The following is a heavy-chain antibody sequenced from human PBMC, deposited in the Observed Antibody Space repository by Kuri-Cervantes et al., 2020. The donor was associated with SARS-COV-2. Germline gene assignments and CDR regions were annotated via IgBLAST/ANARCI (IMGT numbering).Heavy chain of an antibody. D-gene: IGHD3-10*01. CDR1: GFTFSSYA. CDR3: AKRGYGSGDRSYYYMDV. Sequence: GGSLRLSCAASGFTFSSYAMSWVRQAPGKGLEWVSAISGSGGSTYYADSVKGRFTISRDNSKNTLYPQMNSLRAEDTAVYYCAKRGYGSGDRSYYYMDVWGKGTTVTVSS. J-gene: IGHJ6*03. CDR2: ISGSGGST. V-gene: IGHV3-23*01.